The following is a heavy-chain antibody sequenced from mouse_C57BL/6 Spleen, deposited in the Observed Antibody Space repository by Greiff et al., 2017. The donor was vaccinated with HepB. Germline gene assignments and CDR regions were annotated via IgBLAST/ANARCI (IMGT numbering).Heavy chain of an antibody. D-gene: IGHD2-4*01. Sequence: VQRVESGPGLVAPSQSLSITCTVSGFSLTSYGVDWVRQSPGKGLEWLGVIWGVGSTNYNSALKSRLSIRKYNSKSQVFLKMNSLQTDDTAMYYCAINYDGFAYWGQGTLVTVSA. CDR1: GFSLTSYG. V-gene: IGHV2-6*01. CDR2: IWGVGST. CDR3: AINYDGFAY. J-gene: IGHJ3*01.